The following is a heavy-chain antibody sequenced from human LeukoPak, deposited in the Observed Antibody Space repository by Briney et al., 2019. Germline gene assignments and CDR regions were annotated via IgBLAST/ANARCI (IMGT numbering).Heavy chain of an antibody. D-gene: IGHD3-16*02. CDR3: ARTHQYRFDP. J-gene: IGHJ5*02. CDR2: IYSGGST. CDR1: GFTFSSYS. Sequence: GGSLRLSCAASGFTFSSYSMNWVRQAPGKGLEWVSVIYSGGSTYYADSVKGRFTISRDNSKNTLYLQMNSLRAEDTAVYYCARTHQYRFDPWGQGTLVTVSS. V-gene: IGHV3-53*01.